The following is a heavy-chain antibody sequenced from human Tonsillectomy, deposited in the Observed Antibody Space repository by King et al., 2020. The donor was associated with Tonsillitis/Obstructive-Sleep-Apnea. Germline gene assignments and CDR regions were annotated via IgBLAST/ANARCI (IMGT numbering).Heavy chain of an antibody. Sequence: VQLVESGGGLVQPGRSLRLSCAASGFTFDDYAMHWVRQAPGKGLEWVSGISWNSGSIGYADSVKGRFTISRDNAKNSLYLQMNSLRAEDTALYYCAKDILGWKGSSDAFDIWGHGTMVTVSS. D-gene: IGHD6-6*01. V-gene: IGHV3-9*01. CDR3: AKDILGWKGSSDAFDI. J-gene: IGHJ3*02. CDR1: GFTFDDYA. CDR2: ISWNSGSI.